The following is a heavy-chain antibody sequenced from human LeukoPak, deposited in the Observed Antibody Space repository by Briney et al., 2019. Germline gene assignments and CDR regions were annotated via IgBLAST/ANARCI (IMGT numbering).Heavy chain of an antibody. Sequence: SVKVSCKASGGTFSSYAISWVRQAPGQGLEWMGRTIPILGIANYAQKFQGRVTITADKSTSTAYMELSSLRSEDTAVYYCAREGEGYGDYVGYFDYWGQGTLVTVSS. J-gene: IGHJ4*02. V-gene: IGHV1-69*04. CDR1: GGTFSSYA. CDR2: TIPILGIA. CDR3: AREGEGYGDYVGYFDY. D-gene: IGHD4-17*01.